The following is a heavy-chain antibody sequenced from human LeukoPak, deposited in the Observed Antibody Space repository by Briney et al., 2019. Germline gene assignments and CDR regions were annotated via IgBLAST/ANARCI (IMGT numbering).Heavy chain of an antibody. V-gene: IGHV4-59*11. CDR3: ARRTGYLNYYYYYYRDV. D-gene: IGHD3/OR15-3a*01. CDR1: GGSISSHY. Sequence: PSETLSLTCTVSGGSISSHYWSWIRQPPGKGLEWIGYIYYSGSTNYNPSLKSRVTISVDTSRNQFSLKLSSVTAADSAVYYCARRTGYLNYYYYYYRDVWGNGTTVTVSS. J-gene: IGHJ6*03. CDR2: IYYSGST.